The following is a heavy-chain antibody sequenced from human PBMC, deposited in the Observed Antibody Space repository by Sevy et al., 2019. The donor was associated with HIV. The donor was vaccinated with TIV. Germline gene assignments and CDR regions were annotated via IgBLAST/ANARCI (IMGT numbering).Heavy chain of an antibody. V-gene: IGHV3-13*01. CDR1: GFTFSSYD. J-gene: IGHJ6*02. CDR2: IGTAGDT. CDR3: ARDSFTTKNYYGMDV. Sequence: GGSLRLSCAASGFTFSSYDMHWVRQAIGKGLEGVSAIGTAGDTYYPGSVKGRFTISRENAKNSLYLQMNSLRAGDTAVYYCARDSFTTKNYYGMDVWGQGTTVTVSS. D-gene: IGHD3-22*01.